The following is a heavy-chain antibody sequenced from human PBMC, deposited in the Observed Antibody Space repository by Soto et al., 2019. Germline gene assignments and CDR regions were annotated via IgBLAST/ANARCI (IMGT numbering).Heavy chain of an antibody. CDR3: AKGSLTTYYYYGMDV. Sequence: EVQLLESGGGLVQPGGSLRLSCAASGFTFSSYAMSWFRQAPGKGLAWVSAISGSGGSTYYADSVKGRFTISRDNSKNALYLQMNSLRAEDTAVYYCAKGSLTTYYYYGMDVWGQGTTVTVSS. J-gene: IGHJ6*02. CDR2: ISGSGGST. V-gene: IGHV3-23*01. CDR1: GFTFSSYA. D-gene: IGHD3-9*01.